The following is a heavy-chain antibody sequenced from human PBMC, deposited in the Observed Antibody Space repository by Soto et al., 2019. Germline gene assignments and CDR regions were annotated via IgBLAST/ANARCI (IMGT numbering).Heavy chain of an antibody. V-gene: IGHV3-30*18. Sequence: VGSLRLSCAASGFTFSSYGMHWVRQAPGKGLEWVAVISYDGSNKYYADSVKGRFTISRDNSKNTLYLQMNSLRAEDTAVYYCAKGLRFGESIGRGMDVWGQGTTVTVSS. CDR2: ISYDGSNK. J-gene: IGHJ6*02. CDR1: GFTFSSYG. D-gene: IGHD3-10*01. CDR3: AKGLRFGESIGRGMDV.